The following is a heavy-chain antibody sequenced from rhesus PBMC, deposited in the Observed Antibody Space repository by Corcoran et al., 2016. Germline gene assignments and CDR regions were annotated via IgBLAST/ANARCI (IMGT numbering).Heavy chain of an antibody. Sequence: QVQLQESGPGLVKPSETLSLTCAVSGASISSYWWSWIRQPPGKGLEWIGEINGNSVSTYYNPSLKSRVTISKDASKNQFSRKVSAVTAADTAVYYCASPGGGDYYDDGLDSWGQGVVVTVSS. CDR2: INGNSVST. CDR3: ASPGGGDYYDDGLDS. V-gene: IGHV4-80*01. CDR1: GASISSYW. D-gene: IGHD3-34*01. J-gene: IGHJ6*01.